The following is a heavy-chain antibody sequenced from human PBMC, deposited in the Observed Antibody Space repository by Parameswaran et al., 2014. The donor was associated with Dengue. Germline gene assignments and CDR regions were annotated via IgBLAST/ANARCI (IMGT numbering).Heavy chain of an antibody. J-gene: IGHJ6*02. D-gene: IGHD4-23*01. V-gene: IGHV4-39*01. Sequence: AGGSLRLSCTVSGGSISSSSYYWGWIRQPPGKGLEWIGSIYYSGSTYYNPSLKSRVTISVDTSKNQFSLKLSSVTAADTAVYYCARHKRAYYGGNSAPLGMDVWGQGTTVTVSS. CDR1: GGSISSSSYY. CDR2: IYYSGST. CDR3: ARHKRAYYGGNSAPLGMDV.